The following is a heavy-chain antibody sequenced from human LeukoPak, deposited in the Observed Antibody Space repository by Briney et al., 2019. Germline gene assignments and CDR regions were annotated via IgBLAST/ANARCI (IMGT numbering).Heavy chain of an antibody. D-gene: IGHD3-3*01. CDR3: ARTAHEADYDFWSGHYYYYYMDV. CDR2: IIPIFGTA. J-gene: IGHJ6*03. Sequence: ASVKVSCKASGGTFSSYAISWVRQAPGQGLEWMGGIIPIFGTANYAQKIQGRVTITTDESTSTAYMELSSLRSEDTAVYYCARTAHEADYDFWSGHYYYYYMDVWGKGTTVTVSS. CDR1: GGTFSSYA. V-gene: IGHV1-69*05.